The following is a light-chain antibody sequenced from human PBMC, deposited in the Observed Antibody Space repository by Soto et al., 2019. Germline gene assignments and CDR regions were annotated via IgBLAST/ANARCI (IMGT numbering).Light chain of an antibody. CDR1: TGTVTSGHY. J-gene: IGLJ1*01. CDR3: LLVFGGGQV. V-gene: IGLV7-46*01. CDR2: DTT. Sequence: QAVVTQEPSLTVSPGGTVTLTCGSSTGTVTSGHYPYWFQQKPGQAPRTLIYDTTNKYSWTPARFSGSLLGGKAALTLSGAQPEDEADYYYLLVFGGGQVFGTGTKVTVL.